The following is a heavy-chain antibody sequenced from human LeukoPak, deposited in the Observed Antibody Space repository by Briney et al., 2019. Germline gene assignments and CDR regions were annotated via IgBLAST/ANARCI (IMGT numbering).Heavy chain of an antibody. CDR1: GYTFTSYD. J-gene: IGHJ4*02. CDR3: AREVCGGVCADY. CDR2: MNPNSGNT. V-gene: IGHV1-8*01. Sequence: GASVKVSCKASGYTFTSYDINWVRQATGQGLEWMGWMNPNSGNTGYAQKFQGRVTMTRDTSISTAYMELSRLRSDDTAVYYCAREVCGGVCADYWGQGTLVTVSS. D-gene: IGHD2-21*02.